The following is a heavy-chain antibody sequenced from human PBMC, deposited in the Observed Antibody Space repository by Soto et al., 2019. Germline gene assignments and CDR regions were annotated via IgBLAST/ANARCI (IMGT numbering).Heavy chain of an antibody. J-gene: IGHJ5*02. V-gene: IGHV1-2*04. CDR2: INPNSGGT. Sequence: GASVKVSCKASGYTFTGYYMHWVRQAPGQGLEWMGWINPNSGGTNYAQKFQGWVTITADKSTSTAYMELSSLRSEDTAVYYCARGPPYCSSTSCYDNWFDPWGQGTLLTVS. D-gene: IGHD2-2*01. CDR3: ARGPPYCSSTSCYDNWFDP. CDR1: GYTFTGYY.